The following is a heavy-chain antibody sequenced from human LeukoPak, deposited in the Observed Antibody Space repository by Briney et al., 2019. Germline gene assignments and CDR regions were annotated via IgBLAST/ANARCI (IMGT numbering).Heavy chain of an antibody. J-gene: IGHJ4*02. Sequence: KSSETLSLTCTVSGGSISSSSYYWGWIRQPPGKGLEWIGSIYYSGSTYYNPSLKSRVTISVDTSKNQFSLKLSSVTAADTAVYYCARAGRWLQSFDYWGQGTLVTVSS. CDR2: IYYSGST. CDR3: ARAGRWLQSFDY. V-gene: IGHV4-39*01. CDR1: GGSISSSSYY. D-gene: IGHD5-24*01.